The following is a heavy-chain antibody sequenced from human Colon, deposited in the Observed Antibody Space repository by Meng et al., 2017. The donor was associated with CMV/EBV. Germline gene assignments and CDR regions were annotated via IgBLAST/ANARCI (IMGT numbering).Heavy chain of an antibody. Sequence: SLKIPCSSPGCTFTDYYMNWIRQAPGKGLEWVSYISSSGSTMYYEDSVKNRFTISRDNAENSLYLKMNGLRAEDTAVYYCARCGFDRHYFGMDVWGQGTTVTVSS. CDR3: ARCGFDRHYFGMDV. V-gene: IGHV3-11*01. J-gene: IGHJ6*02. D-gene: IGHD3-9*01. CDR1: GCTFTDYY. CDR2: ISSSGSTM.